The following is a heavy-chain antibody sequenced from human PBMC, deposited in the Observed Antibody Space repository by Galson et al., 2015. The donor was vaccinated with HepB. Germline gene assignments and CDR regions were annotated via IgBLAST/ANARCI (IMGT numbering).Heavy chain of an antibody. V-gene: IGHV3-30*02. D-gene: IGHD6-13*01. Sequence: SLRLSCAASGFTFSSYGMHWVRQAPGKGLEWVAFIRYDGSNKYYADSVKGRFTISRDNSKNTLYLQMNSLRAEDTAVYYCAKGDGLAAAGTVGGRANTGDYWGQGTLVTVSS. CDR3: AKGDGLAAAGTVGGRANTGDY. CDR2: IRYDGSNK. CDR1: GFTFSSYG. J-gene: IGHJ4*02.